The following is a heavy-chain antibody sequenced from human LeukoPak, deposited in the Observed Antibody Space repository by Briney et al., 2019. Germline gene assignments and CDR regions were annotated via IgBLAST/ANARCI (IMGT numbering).Heavy chain of an antibody. V-gene: IGHV3-74*01. D-gene: IGHD5-24*01. Sequence: GGSLRLSCAASGFTFSSYWMHWVRQVAGKGLVWVSRMNGDGSSTAYADSVKGRFTVSRDNAKNTLYLQMNSLRADNTAVYYCARSRDGRGDYWGQGTLVTVSS. J-gene: IGHJ4*02. CDR2: MNGDGSST. CDR3: ARSRDGRGDY. CDR1: GFTFSSYW.